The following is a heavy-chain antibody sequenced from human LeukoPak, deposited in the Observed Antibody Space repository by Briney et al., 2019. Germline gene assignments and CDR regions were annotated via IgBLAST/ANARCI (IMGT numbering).Heavy chain of an antibody. V-gene: IGHV3-7*03. J-gene: IGHJ4*02. CDR1: GFTFSNYW. Sequence: PGGSLRLSCAASGFTFSNYWMSWVRRAPGKGLEWVANIKQDGSETYYVDSVRGRFTISRDNAKKSLYLQMNSLRADDTAVYYCARGDFDYWGQGTLVTVSS. CDR2: IKQDGSET. CDR3: ARGDFDY.